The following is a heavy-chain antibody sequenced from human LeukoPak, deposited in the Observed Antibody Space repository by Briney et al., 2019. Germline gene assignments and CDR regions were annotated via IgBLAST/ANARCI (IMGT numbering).Heavy chain of an antibody. Sequence: SETLSLTCTVSGGSISSSSYYWGWIRQPPGKGLGWIGCIYYSGSTYYNPSLKSRVTISVDTSKNQFSLKVSSVTAADTAVYYCARGGSRYYSIWTAGRGYYFDYWGQGTLVTVSS. CDR1: GGSISSSSYY. V-gene: IGHV4-39*07. CDR2: IYYSGST. CDR3: ARGGSRYYSIWTAGRGYYFDY. J-gene: IGHJ4*02. D-gene: IGHD3-22*01.